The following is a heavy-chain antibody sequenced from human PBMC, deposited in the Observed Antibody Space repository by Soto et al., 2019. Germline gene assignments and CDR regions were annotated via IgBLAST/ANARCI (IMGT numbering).Heavy chain of an antibody. J-gene: IGHJ5*02. V-gene: IGHV4-34*09. CDR1: DGSFSPSF. D-gene: IGHD3-10*01. CDR3: ARSVTP. CDR2: IYYSGST. Sequence: SETLSLTCAVYDGSFSPSFCSWIRQPPGKGLEWIGYIYYSGSTYYNPSLKSRVTISVDTSKNQFSLKLSSVTAADTAVYYCARSVTPWGQGTLVTVSS.